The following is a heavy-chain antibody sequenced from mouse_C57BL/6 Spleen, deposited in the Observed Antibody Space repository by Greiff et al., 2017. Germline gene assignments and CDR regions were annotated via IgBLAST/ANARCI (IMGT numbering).Heavy chain of an antibody. Sequence: EVKLMESGAELVRPGASVKLSCTASGFNIKDDYMHWVKQRPEQGLEWIGWIDPANGDTEYAPKFKGKAPITADTSSNTAYLQLSSLTSEDTAVYYCATGDSNYGFDYWGQGTTLTVSS. V-gene: IGHV14-4*01. J-gene: IGHJ2*01. CDR1: GFNIKDDY. D-gene: IGHD2-5*01. CDR2: IDPANGDT. CDR3: ATGDSNYGFDY.